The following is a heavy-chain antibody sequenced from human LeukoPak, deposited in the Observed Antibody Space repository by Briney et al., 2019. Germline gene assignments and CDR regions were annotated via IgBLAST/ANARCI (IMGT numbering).Heavy chain of an antibody. CDR1: GFTFSSYA. V-gene: IGHV3-30-3*01. Sequence: GGSLRLSCAASGFTFSSYAMHWVRQAPGKGLEWVAVISYDGSNKYYADSVKGRFTISRDNSKNTLYLQMNSLRAEDTAVYYCARDAGPYGGKPFDYWGQGTLVTVSS. J-gene: IGHJ4*02. CDR3: ARDAGPYGGKPFDY. D-gene: IGHD4-23*01. CDR2: ISYDGSNK.